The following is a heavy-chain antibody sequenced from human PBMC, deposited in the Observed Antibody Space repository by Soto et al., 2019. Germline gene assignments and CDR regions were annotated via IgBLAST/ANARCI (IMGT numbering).Heavy chain of an antibody. CDR1: GFIVSSSY. Sequence: DVQLVETGGGLIQPGGSLRLSCAASGFIVSSSYMSWVRQAPGKGLEWVSDIYSDGRTYYADSVKGRFTISRDNSKNTLYLQMNSLSAEDTAVYYCARCSGWYGQCYFDCWGQGTLVTVSS. CDR2: IYSDGRT. J-gene: IGHJ4*02. D-gene: IGHD6-13*01. V-gene: IGHV3-53*02. CDR3: ARCSGWYGQCYFDC.